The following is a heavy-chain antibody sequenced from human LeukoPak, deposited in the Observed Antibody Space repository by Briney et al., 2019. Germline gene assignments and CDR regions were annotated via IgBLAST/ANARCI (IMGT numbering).Heavy chain of an antibody. CDR2: IYYSGST. Sequence: SETLSLTCTVSGGSISSSSYYWGWIRQPPGKGLEWIGSIYYSGSTYYNPSLKSRVTISVDTSKNQFSLKLSSVTAADTAVYYCVRDGFVVVPAAKTFDYWGQGTLVTVSS. V-gene: IGHV4-39*07. D-gene: IGHD2-2*01. J-gene: IGHJ4*02. CDR3: VRDGFVVVPAAKTFDY. CDR1: GGSISSSSYY.